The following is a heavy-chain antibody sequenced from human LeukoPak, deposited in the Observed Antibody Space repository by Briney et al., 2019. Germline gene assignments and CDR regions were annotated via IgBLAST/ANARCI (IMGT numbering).Heavy chain of an antibody. CDR2: INPNSGGT. D-gene: IGHD6-13*01. CDR1: GYTFTGYH. J-gene: IGHJ4*02. V-gene: IGHV1-2*02. Sequence: ASVKVSCKASGYTFTGYHMHWVRQAPGQGLEWMGWINPNSGGTNYAQKLQGRVTMTTDTSTSTAYMELRSLRSDDTAVYYCARTPIAAAGTADYWGQGTLVTVSS. CDR3: ARTPIAAAGTADY.